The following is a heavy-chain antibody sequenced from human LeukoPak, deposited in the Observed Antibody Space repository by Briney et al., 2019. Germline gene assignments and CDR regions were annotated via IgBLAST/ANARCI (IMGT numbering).Heavy chain of an antibody. Sequence: GGSLRLSCAASGFTFSTYSMNWVRQAPGKGLEWVSGISWNSGTIDYADSVRGRFTISRDNAKNSLYLQMDSLRVEDTAFYYCAKDNRRHYTSGPNPDSLHWGQGALVTVSS. V-gene: IGHV3-9*01. D-gene: IGHD6-19*01. CDR3: AKDNRRHYTSGPNPDSLH. J-gene: IGHJ4*02. CDR2: ISWNSGTI. CDR1: GFTFSTYS.